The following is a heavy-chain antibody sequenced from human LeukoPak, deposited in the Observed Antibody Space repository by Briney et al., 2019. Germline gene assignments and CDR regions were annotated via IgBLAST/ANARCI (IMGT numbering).Heavy chain of an antibody. CDR3: ARIRGWEGSRYYYYYYMDV. V-gene: IGHV4-59*01. Sequence: SQTLSLTCTVSGGSISRYYWSWIRQPPGQGLEWIGYIYYSGSTSYNPSLKSRVTISLDTSRTQFSLELASVTAADTAVYYCARIRGWEGSRYYYYYYMDVWGKGTTVTVSS. CDR1: GGSISRYY. CDR2: IYYSGST. D-gene: IGHD1-26*01. J-gene: IGHJ6*03.